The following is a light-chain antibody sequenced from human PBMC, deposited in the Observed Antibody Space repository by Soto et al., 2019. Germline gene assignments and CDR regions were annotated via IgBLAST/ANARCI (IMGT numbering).Light chain of an antibody. Sequence: DIVMTQSPPSLSVTPGEPAAISCRASQSLMHSSGFYFLNWYLQKPGQTPQLLIYFASNRASGVPDRFSGSGSGTDFTLKISRVEAEDVGVYYCMQATQTRTFGQGTKLEIK. CDR3: MQATQTRT. CDR1: QSLMHSSGFYF. CDR2: FAS. J-gene: IGKJ1*01. V-gene: IGKV2-28*01.